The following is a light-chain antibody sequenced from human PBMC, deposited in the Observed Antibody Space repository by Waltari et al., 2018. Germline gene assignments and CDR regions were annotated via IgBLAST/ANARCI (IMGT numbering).Light chain of an antibody. Sequence: DIQMTKSPSSLSASVGDRVTITCRASQNIGTSLNWYRQQPGKAPHLLIYVVSTLQSGRPPRLGGRGSRTEFTLTITSLQPEDFATYYCQQSYTTPQTFGQGTKVEIK. CDR3: QQSYTTPQT. CDR1: QNIGTS. J-gene: IGKJ2*01. V-gene: IGKV1-39*01. CDR2: VVS.